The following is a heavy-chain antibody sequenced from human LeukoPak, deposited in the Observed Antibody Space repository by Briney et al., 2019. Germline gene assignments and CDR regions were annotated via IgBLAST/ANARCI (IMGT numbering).Heavy chain of an antibody. CDR3: ARATLAAAGTWGKYYYYGMDV. J-gene: IGHJ6*02. Sequence: GRSLRLSCAASGFTFSSYAMHWVRQAPGKGLEWVAVISYDGSNKYYADSVKGRFTISRDNSKNTLYLQMNSLRAEDTAVYYCARATLAAAGTWGKYYYYGMDVRGQGTTVTVSS. CDR1: GFTFSSYA. CDR2: ISYDGSNK. D-gene: IGHD6-13*01. V-gene: IGHV3-30-3*01.